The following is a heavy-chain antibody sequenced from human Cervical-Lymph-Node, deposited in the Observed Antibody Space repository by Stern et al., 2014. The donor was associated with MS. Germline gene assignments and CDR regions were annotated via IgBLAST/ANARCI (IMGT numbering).Heavy chain of an antibody. CDR3: ARDRQYSSLWLGKATGMDV. CDR2: ISSTGSVT. D-gene: IGHD6-19*01. J-gene: IGHJ6*02. Sequence: QVQLEESGGGLVKPGGSLRLSCAASGFDFSDLYMNWIRQAPGKGLEWVSQISSTGSVTYCADSVRGRFTISRDNVENSLSLQMDNLRVEDTAVYYCARDRQYSSLWLGKATGMDVWGQGTTVTVSS. V-gene: IGHV3-11*01. CDR1: GFDFSDLY.